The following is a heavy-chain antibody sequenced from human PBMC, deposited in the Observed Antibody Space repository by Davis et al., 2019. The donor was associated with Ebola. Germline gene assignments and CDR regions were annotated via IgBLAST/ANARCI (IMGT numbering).Heavy chain of an antibody. CDR2: LSGSGGST. V-gene: IGHV3-23*01. CDR1: GFTFSSYA. D-gene: IGHD6-19*01. J-gene: IGHJ4*02. CDR3: AKKTSGSGDTGVIHY. Sequence: GESLKISCAASGFTFSSYAMSWVRQAPGKGLEWVSGLSGSGGSTYYADSVRGRFTISRDNSKNTLYLHMNSLRVEDTAVYYCAKKTSGSGDTGVIHYWGQGTLVTVSS.